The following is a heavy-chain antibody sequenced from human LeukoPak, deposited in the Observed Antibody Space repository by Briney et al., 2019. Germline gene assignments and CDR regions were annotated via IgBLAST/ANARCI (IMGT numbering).Heavy chain of an antibody. D-gene: IGHD7-27*01. CDR2: IHPGRGDT. CDR1: GYTFTDHY. Sequence: EASVKVSFKALGYTFTDHYFHWLRQAPGQGLEWMGWIHPGRGDTNYAQKFQGRVSLTRDTSISTAYMELSRLTSDDTAVYYCARDHNWGPDYWGQGTLVSVSS. J-gene: IGHJ4*02. CDR3: ARDHNWGPDY. V-gene: IGHV1-2*02.